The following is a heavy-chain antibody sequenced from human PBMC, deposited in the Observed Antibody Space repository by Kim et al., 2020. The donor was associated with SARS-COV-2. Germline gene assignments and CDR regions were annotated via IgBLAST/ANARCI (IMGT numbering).Heavy chain of an antibody. Sequence: GGSLRLSCAASGFTFSGSAMHWVRQASGKGLEWVGRIRSKANSYATAYAASVKGRFTISRDDSKNTAYLQMNSLKTEDTAVYYCTFRRSGSHTQYAFDIWGQGTMVTVSS. CDR1: GFTFSGSA. V-gene: IGHV3-73*01. J-gene: IGHJ3*02. CDR2: IRSKANSYAT. CDR3: TFRRSGSHTQYAFDI. D-gene: IGHD1-26*01.